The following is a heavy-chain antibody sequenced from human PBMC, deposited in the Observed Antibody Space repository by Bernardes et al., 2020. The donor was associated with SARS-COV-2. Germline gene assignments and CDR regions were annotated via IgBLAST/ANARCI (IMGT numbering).Heavy chain of an antibody. CDR1: GASMSSGTYY. CDR2: ISSSEIT. J-gene: IGHJ4*02. V-gene: IGHV4-61*02. Sequence: SESLSPTCSVSGASMSSGTYYWSWLLQPAGKGLEWIGRISSSEITTTDYNPSLKSRVSVSADTSKNQLSLQMTSVTAADTAVYYCARGHPYYYDISGYYYFDYWGQGTLVTGSS. D-gene: IGHD3-22*01. CDR3: ARGHPYYYDISGYYYFDY.